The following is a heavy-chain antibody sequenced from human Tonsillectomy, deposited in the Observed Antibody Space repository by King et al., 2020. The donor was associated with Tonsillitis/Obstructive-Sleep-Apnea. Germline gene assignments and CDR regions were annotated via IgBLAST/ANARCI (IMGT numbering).Heavy chain of an antibody. Sequence: VQLVESGGGVVQPGRSLRLSCAASGFTFSSYGMHWVRQAPGKGLEWVAVISYDGSNKYYADSVKGRFTISRDNSKNTLYLQMNSLRAEDTAVYYCAKEGGFGLYSNYGNWFDPWGQGTLVTVSS. V-gene: IGHV3-30*18. CDR2: ISYDGSNK. J-gene: IGHJ5*02. CDR1: GFTFSSYG. CDR3: AKEGGFGLYSNYGNWFDP. D-gene: IGHD4-11*01.